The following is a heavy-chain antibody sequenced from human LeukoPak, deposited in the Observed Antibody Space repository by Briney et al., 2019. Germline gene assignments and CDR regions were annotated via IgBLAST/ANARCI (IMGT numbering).Heavy chain of an antibody. J-gene: IGHJ4*02. CDR1: GGSISSSSYY. D-gene: IGHD3-22*01. CDR2: IYYSGST. Sequence: SETLSLTCTVSGGSISSSSYYWGWIGQPPGKGLEWIGSIYYSGSTYYNPSLKSRVTISVDTSKNQFSLKLSSVTAADTAVYYCARQIVVVITTSWFDYWGQGTLVTVSS. CDR3: ARQIVVVITTSWFDY. V-gene: IGHV4-39*01.